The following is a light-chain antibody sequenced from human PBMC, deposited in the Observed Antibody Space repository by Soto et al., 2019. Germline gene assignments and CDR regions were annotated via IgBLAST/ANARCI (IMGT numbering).Light chain of an antibody. J-gene: IGLJ3*02. CDR3: SSYTNTFTWV. Sequence: QSALTQPASVSGSPGQSITISCSGTSGDVGGNNYVSWYQQHPGAAPKLIIYEVSYRPSGISNRFSGSKSDNTAALTISGLQPEDEADYYCSSYTNTFTWVFGGGTKVTVL. V-gene: IGLV2-14*01. CDR2: EVS. CDR1: SGDVGGNNY.